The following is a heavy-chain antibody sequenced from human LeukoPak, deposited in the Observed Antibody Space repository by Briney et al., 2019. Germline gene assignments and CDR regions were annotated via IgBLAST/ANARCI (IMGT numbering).Heavy chain of an antibody. Sequence: GGSLRLSCAASGFTVSSNYMSWVRQAPGKGLEWVSVIYSGGSTYYADSVKGRFTISRDNAKNSLYLQMNSLRAEDTAVYYCARDQVFDYWGQGTLVTVSS. J-gene: IGHJ4*02. CDR3: ARDQVFDY. V-gene: IGHV3-66*01. CDR1: GFTVSSNY. CDR2: IYSGGST.